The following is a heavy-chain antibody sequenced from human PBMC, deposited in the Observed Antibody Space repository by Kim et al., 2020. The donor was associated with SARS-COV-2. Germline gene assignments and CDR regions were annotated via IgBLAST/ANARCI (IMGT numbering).Heavy chain of an antibody. V-gene: IGHV3-43*02. CDR1: GFTFDNYA. CDR2: ISGVGGGT. CDR3: AKDGSNWNRQVATDKLLTH. D-gene: IGHD1-1*01. J-gene: IGHJ4*02. Sequence: GGSLRLSCVAFGFTFDNYAMHWVRQAPGKGLEWVSLISGVGGGTYYADSVKGRFTVSRDNIKDSLYLHMDGLRPEDATVYFCAKDGSNWNRQVATDKLLTHGGERTRVAVSS.